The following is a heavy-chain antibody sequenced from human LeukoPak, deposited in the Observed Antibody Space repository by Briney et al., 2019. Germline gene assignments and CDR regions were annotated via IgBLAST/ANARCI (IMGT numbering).Heavy chain of an antibody. J-gene: IGHJ6*02. Sequence: PGGSLRLSCAASGFTFSSYAMHWVRQAPGKGLEWVAVISYDGSNKYYADSVKGRFTISRDNSKNTLYLQMNSLRAEDTAVYYCARRGVGELWLSYYYGMDVWGQGTTVTVSS. CDR2: ISYDGSNK. V-gene: IGHV3-30-3*01. CDR3: ARRGVGELWLSYYYGMDV. CDR1: GFTFSSYA. D-gene: IGHD5-18*01.